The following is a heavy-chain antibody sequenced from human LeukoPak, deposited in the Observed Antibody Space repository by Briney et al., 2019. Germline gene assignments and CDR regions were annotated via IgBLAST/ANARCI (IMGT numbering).Heavy chain of an antibody. J-gene: IGHJ3*02. CDR1: GFTFSSYA. CDR3: AKGGCGGDCYPYDAFDI. D-gene: IGHD2-21*02. CDR2: ISGSGGGT. Sequence: GGSLRLSCAASGFTFSSYAMSWVRQAPGKGLEWVSAISGSGGGTYYADSVKGRFTISRDNSKNTLYLQMNSLRAEDTAVYYCAKGGCGGDCYPYDAFDIWGQGTMVTVSS. V-gene: IGHV3-23*01.